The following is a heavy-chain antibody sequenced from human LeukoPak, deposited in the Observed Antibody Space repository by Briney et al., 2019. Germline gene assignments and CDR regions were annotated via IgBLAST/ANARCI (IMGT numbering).Heavy chain of an antibody. CDR3: ARYNSGWNDY. D-gene: IGHD6-19*01. CDR1: GFSFSTYS. J-gene: IGHJ4*02. CDR2: ISSSSSYI. Sequence: PGGSLRLSCTASGFSFSTYSMNWVRQAPGKGLEWVSSISSSSSYIYYADSLKGRFTISRDNAKNSLYLQMDSLRAEDTAVYYCARYNSGWNDYWGQGTLVTVSS. V-gene: IGHV3-21*01.